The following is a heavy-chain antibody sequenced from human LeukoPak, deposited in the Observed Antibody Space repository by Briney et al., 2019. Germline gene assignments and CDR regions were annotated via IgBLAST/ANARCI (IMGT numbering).Heavy chain of an antibody. CDR1: GGTFSSYA. Sequence: SVKVSCKASGGTFSSYAISWVRQAPGQGLEWMGGIIPIFGTANYAQKFQGRVTITADESTSTAYMELSSLRSEDTAVYYCARVVGEGFIAAADYYFDYWGQGTLVTVSS. D-gene: IGHD6-25*01. V-gene: IGHV1-69*13. CDR3: ARVVGEGFIAAADYYFDY. J-gene: IGHJ4*02. CDR2: IIPIFGTA.